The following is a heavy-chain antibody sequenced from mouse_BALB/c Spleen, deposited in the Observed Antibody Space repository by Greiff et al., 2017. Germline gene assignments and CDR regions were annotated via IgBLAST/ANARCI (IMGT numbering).Heavy chain of an antibody. D-gene: IGHD2-3*01. CDR2: IYPGDGDT. V-gene: IGHV1-87*01. Sequence: QVQLQQSGAELARPGASVKLSCKASGYTFTSYWMQWVKQRPGQGLEWIGAIYPGDGDTRYTQKFKGKATLTADKSSSTAYMQLSSLASEDSAVYYCARGGYDGYLYAMDYWGQGTSVTVSS. CDR1: GYTFTSYW. CDR3: ARGGYDGYLYAMDY. J-gene: IGHJ4*01.